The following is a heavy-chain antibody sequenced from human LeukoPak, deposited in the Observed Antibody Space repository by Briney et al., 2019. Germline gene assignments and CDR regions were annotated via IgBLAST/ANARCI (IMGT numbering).Heavy chain of an antibody. V-gene: IGHV4-34*01. D-gene: IGHD6-19*01. Sequence: SETLSLTCAVYGGSFSGYYWSWIRQPPGKGLEWIGEINHSGSTNYNPSLKSRVTISVDTSKNQFSLRLSSVTAADTAVYYCARFSSGFLRPRAFDIWGQGTMVTVSS. CDR1: GGSFSGYY. CDR2: INHSGST. CDR3: ARFSSGFLRPRAFDI. J-gene: IGHJ3*02.